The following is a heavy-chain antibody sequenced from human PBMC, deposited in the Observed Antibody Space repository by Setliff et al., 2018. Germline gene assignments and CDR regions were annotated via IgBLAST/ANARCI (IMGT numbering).Heavy chain of an antibody. CDR2: VSGSGANT. V-gene: IGHV3-20*04. Sequence: PGGSLRLSCAASGFTFDDYGMSWVRQAPGKGLEWVSGVSGSGANTFYADSAKGRFTVSRDNAENSVFLQMDSLSAEDTAMYYCARFYDNIDYPPEVFDFWGQGTLVTVSS. J-gene: IGHJ4*02. D-gene: IGHD4-17*01. CDR3: ARFYDNIDYPPEVFDF. CDR1: GFTFDDYG.